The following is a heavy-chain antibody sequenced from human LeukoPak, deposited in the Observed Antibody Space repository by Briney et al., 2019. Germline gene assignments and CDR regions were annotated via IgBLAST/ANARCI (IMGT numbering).Heavy chain of an antibody. CDR1: GASIRSYY. CDR2: IYHTGST. CDR3: STGSPTGFDH. V-gene: IGHV4-59*01. Sequence: SETLSLTCTVSGASIRSYYWGWTRQTPGKGLEWIGYIYHTGSTKYNPSLKSRVTISIDTSKNHFSLTLTSVTAADTAVYYCSTGSPTGFDHWGQGALVTVSS. J-gene: IGHJ4*02. D-gene: IGHD2-8*02.